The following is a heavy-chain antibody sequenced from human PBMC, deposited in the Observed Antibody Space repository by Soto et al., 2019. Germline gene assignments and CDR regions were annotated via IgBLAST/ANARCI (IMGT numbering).Heavy chain of an antibody. D-gene: IGHD6-19*01. Sequence: SETLSLTCSVSGGSVSSDAYYWSWIRQPPGKTLEWIGFILSGGGTSTNPSLRSRLSISVDTSRNEFSLRLTSVTASDTGVYFCAKGFSSGWYVDSWGRGTLVTVSS. CDR1: GGSVSSDAYY. CDR2: ILSGGGT. V-gene: IGHV4-61*08. CDR3: AKGFSSGWYVDS. J-gene: IGHJ4*02.